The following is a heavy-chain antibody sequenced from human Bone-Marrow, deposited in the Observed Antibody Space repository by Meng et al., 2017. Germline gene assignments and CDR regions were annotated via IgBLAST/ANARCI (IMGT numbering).Heavy chain of an antibody. CDR2: INWNSGSI. V-gene: IGHV3-9*03. J-gene: IGHJ3*02. D-gene: IGHD3-3*01. Sequence: GGSLRLSCAASGFTFDDCAMHWVRQAPGKGLEWVSGINWNSGSIGYADSVKGRFTISRDNAQNSLYLQMNSLRADDMALYYCAKDRAYDFWSGAHAFDIWGHGTMVTVSS. CDR3: AKDRAYDFWSGAHAFDI. CDR1: GFTFDDCA.